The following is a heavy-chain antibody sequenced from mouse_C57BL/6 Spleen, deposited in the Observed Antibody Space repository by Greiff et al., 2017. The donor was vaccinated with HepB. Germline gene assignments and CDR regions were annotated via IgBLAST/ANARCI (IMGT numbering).Heavy chain of an antibody. V-gene: IGHV5-6*01. CDR2: ISSGGSYT. CDR3: ARQGP. Sequence: EVQLVESGGDLVKPGGSLKLSCAASGFTFSSYGMSWVRQTPDKRLEWVATISSGGSYTYYPDSVKGRFTISRDNAKNPLYLQMSSLKSEDTAMYYCARQGPWGQGTLVTVSA. CDR1: GFTFSSYG. J-gene: IGHJ3*01.